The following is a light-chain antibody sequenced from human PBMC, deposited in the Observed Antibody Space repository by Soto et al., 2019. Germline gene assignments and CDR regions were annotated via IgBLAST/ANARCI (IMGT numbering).Light chain of an antibody. CDR2: TNN. V-gene: IGLV1-44*01. Sequence: QSVLTQPPSASGTPGQRVTISCSGGSSNIGSNTVNWYQQVPGTAPKLLIYTNNQRPSGVPDRFSGSKSGASASLAISGLQSGDEADYYCATWDDSLNAVVFGGGTQLTVL. CDR3: ATWDDSLNAVV. J-gene: IGLJ2*01. CDR1: SSNIGSNT.